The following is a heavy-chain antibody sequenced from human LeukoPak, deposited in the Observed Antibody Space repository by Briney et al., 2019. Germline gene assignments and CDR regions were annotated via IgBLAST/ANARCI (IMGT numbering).Heavy chain of an antibody. V-gene: IGHV4-59*01. Sequence: PSETLSLTCTASGGSISSYYWSWIRQPPGKGLEWIGYIYYSGSTNYNPSLKSRVTISVDTSKNKSSLKLSSVTAADTAVYYCAREYCSSTSCHEVDVWGKGTTVTVSS. D-gene: IGHD2-2*01. J-gene: IGHJ6*04. CDR2: IYYSGST. CDR3: AREYCSSTSCHEVDV. CDR1: GGSISSYY.